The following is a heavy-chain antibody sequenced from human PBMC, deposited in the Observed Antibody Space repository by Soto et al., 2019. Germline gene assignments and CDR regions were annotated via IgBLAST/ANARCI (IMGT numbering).Heavy chain of an antibody. Sequence: GGSLRLSCAASGFTCSSYGMHWVRQAPGKGLEWVAVIWYDGSNKYYADSVKGRFTISRDNSKNTLYLQMNSLRAEDTAVYYCARDGEGSWYEKYYYYGMDVWGQGTTVTVSS. D-gene: IGHD6-13*01. CDR2: IWYDGSNK. CDR1: GFTCSSYG. J-gene: IGHJ6*02. V-gene: IGHV3-33*01. CDR3: ARDGEGSWYEKYYYYGMDV.